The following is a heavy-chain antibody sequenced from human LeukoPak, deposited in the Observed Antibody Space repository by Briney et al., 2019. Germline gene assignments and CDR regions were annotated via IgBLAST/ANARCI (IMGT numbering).Heavy chain of an antibody. CDR3: ARRGLRYCSSTSCRNWFDP. J-gene: IGHJ5*02. CDR1: GGSFSGYY. V-gene: IGHV4-34*01. CDR2: INHSGST. D-gene: IGHD2-2*01. Sequence: SETLSLTCAVYGGSFSGYYWSWIRQPPGKGLEWIGEINHSGSTNYNPSLKSRVTISVDTSKNQFSLKLSSVTAAGTAVYYCARRGLRYCSSTSCRNWFDPWGQGTLVTVSS.